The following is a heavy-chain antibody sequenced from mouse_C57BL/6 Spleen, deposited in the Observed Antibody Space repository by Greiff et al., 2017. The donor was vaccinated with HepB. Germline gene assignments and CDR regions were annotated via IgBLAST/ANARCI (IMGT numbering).Heavy chain of an antibody. CDR1: GYAFSSSW. CDR2: IYPGDGDT. V-gene: IGHV1-82*01. J-gene: IGHJ1*03. Sequence: VQLQQSGPELVKPGASVKISCKASGYAFSSSWMNWVKQRPGKGLEWIGRIYPGDGDTKYNGKFKGKAKLTADKSSSTAYMQLSSLTSEDSAVYVCARGGYFDVWGTGTTVTVSS. CDR3: ARGGYFDV.